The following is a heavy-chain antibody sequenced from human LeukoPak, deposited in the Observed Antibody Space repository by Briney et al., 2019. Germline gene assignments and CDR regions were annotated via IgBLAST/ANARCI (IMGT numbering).Heavy chain of an antibody. CDR1: GFTFSSYS. CDR3: AKVTSYYYGSGSYKFDY. J-gene: IGHJ4*02. CDR2: ISSSSTTI. D-gene: IGHD3-10*01. V-gene: IGHV3-48*01. Sequence: GGSLRLSCAASGFTFSSYSMNWVRQAPGKGLEWVSYISSSSTTIYYADSVKGRFTISRDNAKNTLYLQMNSLRAEDTAVYYCAKVTSYYYGSGSYKFDYWGQGTLVTVSS.